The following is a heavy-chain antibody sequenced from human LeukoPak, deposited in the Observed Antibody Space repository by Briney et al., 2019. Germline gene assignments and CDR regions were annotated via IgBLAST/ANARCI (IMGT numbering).Heavy chain of an antibody. CDR2: ISHDGTNT. V-gene: IGHV3-30*18. J-gene: IGHJ4*02. CDR3: AKDPGAEVVQAYYLDH. Sequence: PGTSLRLSCVDSGFRFRNFGMHWVRQAPGKGLEWVAVISHDGTNTYHADSVRGRFTISRDNSKNTLYLQMNSLRPEDTAVYYCAKDPGAEVVQAYYLDHWGQGTLVTVSS. D-gene: IGHD6-6*01. CDR1: GFRFRNFG.